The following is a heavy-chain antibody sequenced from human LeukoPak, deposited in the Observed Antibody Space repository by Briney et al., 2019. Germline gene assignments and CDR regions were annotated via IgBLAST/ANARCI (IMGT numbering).Heavy chain of an antibody. CDR2: IYPGDSDT. CDR3: ARSSVRGYTPIWDFDY. D-gene: IGHD5-18*01. CDR1: GYSFTSYW. Sequence: GESLKISCKGSGYSFTSYWIGWVRQMPGKGLEWMGIIYPGDSDTRYSPSFQGQVTISADKSISTAYLQWSSLKASDTAMYYCARSSVRGYTPIWDFDYWGQGTLVTVSS. V-gene: IGHV5-51*01. J-gene: IGHJ4*02.